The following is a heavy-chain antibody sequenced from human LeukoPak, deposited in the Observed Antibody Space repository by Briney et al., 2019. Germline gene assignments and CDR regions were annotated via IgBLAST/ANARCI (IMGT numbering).Heavy chain of an antibody. CDR1: GFSFSGHW. CDR2: IKQDGSEK. CDR3: ARGAGFVPDF. Sequence: GESLRLSCAASGFSFSGHWMNWVRQAPGKGLEWVAIIKQDGSEKYYADSVQGRFTISRDNAKNSLYLQMNSLRAEDTAVYYCARGAGFVPDFWGQGILVTVSS. D-gene: IGHD3-16*01. J-gene: IGHJ4*02. V-gene: IGHV3-7*01.